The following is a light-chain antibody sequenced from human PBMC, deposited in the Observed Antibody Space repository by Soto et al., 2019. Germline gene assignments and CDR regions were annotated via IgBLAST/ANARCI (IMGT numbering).Light chain of an antibody. CDR1: QSISSY. J-gene: IGKJ3*01. Sequence: EIVLTQCPATLSLSPGERATLSCRASQSISSYLAWYQQKPDQAPRLLIYDASNRATGIPARFSGSGSGTDFTLTISSLEPEDIAVYYCQQRSTWPFTFGPGTKVDIK. V-gene: IGKV3-11*01. CDR3: QQRSTWPFT. CDR2: DAS.